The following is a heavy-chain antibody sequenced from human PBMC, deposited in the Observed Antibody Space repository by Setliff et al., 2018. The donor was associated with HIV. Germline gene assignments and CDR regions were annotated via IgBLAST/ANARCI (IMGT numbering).Heavy chain of an antibody. V-gene: IGHV4-61*01. CDR2: IYYSGST. D-gene: IGHD5-18*01. Sequence: SETLSLTCTVSGGSVSSGSYYWSWIRQPPGKGLEWIGYIYYSGSTNYNPSLKSRVTISVDTSKNQFSLKLSSVTAADTAVYYCARGRIPIGSDPWGQGTLVTVSS. J-gene: IGHJ5*02. CDR1: GGSVSSGSYY. CDR3: ARGRIPIGSDP.